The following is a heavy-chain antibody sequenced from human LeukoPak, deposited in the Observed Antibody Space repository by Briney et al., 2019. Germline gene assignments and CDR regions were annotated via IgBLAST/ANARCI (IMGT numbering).Heavy chain of an antibody. Sequence: GEALKISCKGSGYSFTSYWIRWVRQMPAKRLECMGIISSVDSDTRYSPSFQRQVTISADKSISTAYLQWSGRKASGTAMYYCARPGSIEEVDYWGQGTLVTVSS. CDR3: ARPGSIEEVDY. J-gene: IGHJ4*02. D-gene: IGHD6-6*01. CDR1: GYSFTSYW. V-gene: IGHV5-51*01. CDR2: ISSVDSDT.